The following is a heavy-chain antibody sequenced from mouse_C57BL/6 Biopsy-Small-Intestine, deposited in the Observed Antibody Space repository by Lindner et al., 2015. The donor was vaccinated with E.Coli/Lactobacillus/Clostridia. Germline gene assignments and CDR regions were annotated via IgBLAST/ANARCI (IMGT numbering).Heavy chain of an antibody. CDR3: ARDSSSWYYYYCGMDV. Sequence: SVKVSCKASGYTFTSYGISWMRQAPGQGLEWMGWISAYNGNTNYAQKLQGRVTMTTDTSTSTAYMELRSLRSDDTAVYYCARDSSSWYYYYCGMDVWGQGTTVTVSS. V-gene: IGHV1-81*01. CDR2: ISAYNGNT. J-gene: IGHJ1*01. D-gene: IGHD1-1*01. CDR1: GYTFTSYG.